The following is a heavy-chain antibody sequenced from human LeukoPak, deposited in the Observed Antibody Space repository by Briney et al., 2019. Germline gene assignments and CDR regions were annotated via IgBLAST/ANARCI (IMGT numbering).Heavy chain of an antibody. Sequence: SETLSLTCTVSGGSISSYYWSWIRQPAGKGLEWIGYIYYSGSTNYNPSLKSRVTISVDTSKNQFSLKLSSVTAADTAVYYCARDMIAAAGTGSLGAFDIWGQGTMVTVSS. CDR3: ARDMIAAAGTGSLGAFDI. V-gene: IGHV4-59*01. J-gene: IGHJ3*02. CDR1: GGSISSYY. D-gene: IGHD6-13*01. CDR2: IYYSGST.